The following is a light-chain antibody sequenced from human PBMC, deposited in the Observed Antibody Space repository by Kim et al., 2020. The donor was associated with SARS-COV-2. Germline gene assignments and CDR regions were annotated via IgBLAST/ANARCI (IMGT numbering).Light chain of an antibody. J-gene: IGKJ1*01. CDR1: QGISNY. CDR3: QKYNSALQT. Sequence: ASVGDRVTITCRASQGISNYLAWYQQKPGKVPKLLIYAASTLQSGVPSRFSGSGSGTDFTLIISSLQPEDVATYYCQKYNSALQTFGQGTKVDIK. V-gene: IGKV1-27*01. CDR2: AAS.